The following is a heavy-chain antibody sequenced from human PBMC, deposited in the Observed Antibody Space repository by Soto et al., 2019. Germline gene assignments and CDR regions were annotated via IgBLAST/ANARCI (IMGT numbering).Heavy chain of an antibody. V-gene: IGHV1-18*01. CDR2: ISAYNGNT. CDR3: ASYPNNPYSGYDH. J-gene: IGHJ4*02. Sequence: ASVKVSCKASGYTFTSYGINWVRQAPGQGLEWMGWISAYNGNTNYAQKLQGRVTMTTDTSTSTAYMELRSLRSDDTAVYYCASYPNNPYSGYDHWGQGTLVTVSS. CDR1: GYTFTSYG. D-gene: IGHD5-12*01.